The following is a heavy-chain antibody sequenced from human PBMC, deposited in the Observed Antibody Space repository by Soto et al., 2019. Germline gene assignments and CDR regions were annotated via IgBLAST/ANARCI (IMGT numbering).Heavy chain of an antibody. CDR1: GGSISSGDYY. Sequence: PSDTLSLTCTVSGGSISSGDYYWSWIRQPPGKGLEWIGYIYYSGSTYYNPSLKSRVTISVDTSKNQFSLKLSSVTAADTAVYYCAKARAGIHFDYWGQGTQVTVSS. D-gene: IGHD6-13*01. CDR3: AKARAGIHFDY. CDR2: IYYSGST. V-gene: IGHV4-30-4*02. J-gene: IGHJ4*02.